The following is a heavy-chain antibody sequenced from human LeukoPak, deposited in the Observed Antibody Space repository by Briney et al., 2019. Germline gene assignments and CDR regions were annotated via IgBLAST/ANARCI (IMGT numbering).Heavy chain of an antibody. Sequence: PSETLSLTCTVSGGSVSSASYFWTWIRQPPGKGLEWIRYIYYSGSTNYNPSPKSRVTISLDTSKSQISLKLSSVTAADTAVYYCARGQRRLQDYWGQGTLVTVSS. CDR1: GGSVSSASYF. J-gene: IGHJ4*02. V-gene: IGHV4-61*01. CDR2: IYYSGST. CDR3: ARGQRRLQDY.